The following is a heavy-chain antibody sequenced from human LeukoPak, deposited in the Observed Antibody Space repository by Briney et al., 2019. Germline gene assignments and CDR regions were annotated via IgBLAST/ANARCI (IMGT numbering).Heavy chain of an antibody. J-gene: IGHJ4*02. CDR3: ARDLSSGWYLSSASYYFDY. Sequence: GGSLRLSCAASGFTFSSYEMNWVRQAPGKGLEWVSYISSSGSTIYYADSVKGRFTISRDSAKNSLYLQMNSLRAEDTAVYYCARDLSSGWYLSSASYYFDYWGQGTLVTVSS. CDR2: ISSSGSTI. V-gene: IGHV3-48*03. D-gene: IGHD6-19*01. CDR1: GFTFSSYE.